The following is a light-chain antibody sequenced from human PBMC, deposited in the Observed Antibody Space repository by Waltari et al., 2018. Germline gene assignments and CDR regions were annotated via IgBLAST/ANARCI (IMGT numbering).Light chain of an antibody. Sequence: QSALTQPASVSGSPGQSITISCTGTSSALGKFNHVSWYQQHPGKAPKLIIFEDDKRPFGVSSRFSASKSGNTASLIIAGLQVDDEADYFCCSYAGDVTYVFGAGTKVTVL. J-gene: IGLJ1*01. CDR2: EDD. V-gene: IGLV2-23*01. CDR1: SSALGKFNH. CDR3: CSYAGDVTYV.